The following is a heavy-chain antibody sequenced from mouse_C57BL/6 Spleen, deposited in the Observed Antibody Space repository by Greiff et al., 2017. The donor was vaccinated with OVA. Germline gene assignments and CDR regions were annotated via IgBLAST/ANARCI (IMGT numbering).Heavy chain of an antibody. V-gene: IGHV5-17*01. J-gene: IGHJ4*01. Sequence: DVQLVESGGGLVKPGGSLKLSCAASGFTFSDYGMHWVRQAPEKGLEWVAYISSGSSTIYYADTVKGRFTISRDNAKNTLFLQMTSLRSEDTAMYYCARRYSLYAMDYWGQGTSVTVSS. CDR3: ARRYSLYAMDY. CDR2: ISSGSSTI. CDR1: GFTFSDYG. D-gene: IGHD2-12*01.